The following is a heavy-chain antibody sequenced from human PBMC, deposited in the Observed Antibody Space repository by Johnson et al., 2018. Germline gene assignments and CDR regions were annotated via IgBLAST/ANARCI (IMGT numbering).Heavy chain of an antibody. D-gene: IGHD5-12*01. V-gene: IGHV3-74*01. CDR3: AREGYVGYDAFDI. CDR1: GFIFSSYW. CDR2: RNSGGTST. Sequence: VQLQESGGGLAQPGGSLRLSCAASGFIFSSYWMHWVRQAPGKGLVWVPRRNSGGTSTTYADSVKGRFTMSRDNAKHTLYLQMNRLRAEDTAVYYCAREGYVGYDAFDIWGQGTMVTVSS. J-gene: IGHJ3*02.